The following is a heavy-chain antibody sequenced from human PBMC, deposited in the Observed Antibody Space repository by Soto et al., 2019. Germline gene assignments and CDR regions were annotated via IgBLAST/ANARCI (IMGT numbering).Heavy chain of an antibody. CDR2: ISYSGNP. V-gene: IGHV4-31*03. CDR1: GSIFITYGI. D-gene: IGHD3-10*01. Sequence: QVQLVQSGAEMKMPGSSVKVSCKTSGSIFITYGISWIRQRPGKGLEWIGYISYSGNPYFNPSLRSRATISIDTSKNQFSLRLSSVTAADTAVYYCATRGITLYHFDSWGQGTLVTVSS. CDR3: ATRGITLYHFDS. J-gene: IGHJ4*02.